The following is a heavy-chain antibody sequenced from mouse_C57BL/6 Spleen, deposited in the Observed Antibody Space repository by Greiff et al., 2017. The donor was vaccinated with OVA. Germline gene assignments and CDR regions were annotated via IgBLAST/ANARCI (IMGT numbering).Heavy chain of an antibody. CDR3: AKAYYDYYAMDY. CDR1: GFSLTSYG. D-gene: IGHD6-5*01. J-gene: IGHJ4*01. Sequence: VQLQESGPGLVQPSQSLSITCTVSGFSLTSYGVHWVRQSPGKGLEWLGVIWRGGSTDYNAAFMSRLSITKDNSKSQVFFKMNSLQADDTAIYYCAKAYYDYYAMDYWGQGTSVTVSS. CDR2: IWRGGST. V-gene: IGHV2-5*01.